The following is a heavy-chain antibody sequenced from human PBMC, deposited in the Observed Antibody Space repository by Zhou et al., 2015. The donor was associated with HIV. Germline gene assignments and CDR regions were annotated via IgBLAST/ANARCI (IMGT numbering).Heavy chain of an antibody. CDR3: ARDKAGGDYVGYYFDY. CDR2: INPSGVNT. J-gene: IGHJ4*02. Sequence: QLELVQSGAEVKKPGASVKVSCKASGYTFTNYYVHWVRQAPGKGPEWMGTINPSGVNTRNAQKFQGRVTMTRDTSTSTVYMELSSLRSEDTAVYYCARDKAGGDYVGYYFDYWGQGTLVTVSS. V-gene: IGHV1-46*01. CDR1: GYTFTNYY. D-gene: IGHD4-17*01.